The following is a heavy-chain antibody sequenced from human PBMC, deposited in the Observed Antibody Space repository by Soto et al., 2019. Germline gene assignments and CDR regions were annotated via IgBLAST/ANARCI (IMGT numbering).Heavy chain of an antibody. V-gene: IGHV1-69*13. CDR2: IIPIVGTP. D-gene: IGHD3-10*01. Sequence: AVKVSCKAFGFPFSSHVFNGLRQASGRGREWMGGIIPIVGTPNYAQKFQGRVTSTSDESTNTVHMELNSLRAEDTAVYYCARDLEFRDGNISHLDFWGQGTLVTVSS. CDR1: GFPFSSHV. J-gene: IGHJ4*02. CDR3: ARDLEFRDGNISHLDF.